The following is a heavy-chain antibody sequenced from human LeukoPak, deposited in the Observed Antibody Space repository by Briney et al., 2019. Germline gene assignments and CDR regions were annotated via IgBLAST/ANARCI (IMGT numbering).Heavy chain of an antibody. Sequence: ASVSVSCKVSGYTLTELSMHWVRQAPGKGLEWMGGFYPEDGETIYAQKFQGRVTMTEDTSTDTAYMELSSLRSEDTAVYYCATDRMITFGGVIVEIYFDYWGQGTLVTVSS. V-gene: IGHV1-24*01. J-gene: IGHJ4*02. CDR1: GYTLTELS. CDR3: ATDRMITFGGVIVEIYFDY. CDR2: FYPEDGET. D-gene: IGHD3-16*02.